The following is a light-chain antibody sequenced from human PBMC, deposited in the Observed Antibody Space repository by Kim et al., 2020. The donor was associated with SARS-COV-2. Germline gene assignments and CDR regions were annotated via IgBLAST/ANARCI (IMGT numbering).Light chain of an antibody. CDR2: KAS. Sequence: STLSASVGDTVIITCRASQSNSMWLAWYQQKPGKAPKLLISKASSLQSGVPSRFSGSGSGTEFTLTISSLQPDDFGTYYCQQYDNYFGQGTKLEIK. J-gene: IGKJ2*01. CDR3: QQYDNY. CDR1: QSNSMW. V-gene: IGKV1-5*03.